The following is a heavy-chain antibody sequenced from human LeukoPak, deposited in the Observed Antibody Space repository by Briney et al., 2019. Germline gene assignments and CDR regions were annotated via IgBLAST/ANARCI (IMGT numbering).Heavy chain of an antibody. CDR1: GFTFDDYA. D-gene: IGHD3-10*01. V-gene: IGHV3-9*01. Sequence: GGSLRLSCAASGFTFDDYAMHWVRQAPGKGLEWVSGISWNSGSIGYADSVKGRFTISRDNAKNSLYLQMNSLRAEDTALYYCAKERDRVLFYYGMDVWGQGTTVTVSS. J-gene: IGHJ6*02. CDR3: AKERDRVLFYYGMDV. CDR2: ISWNSGSI.